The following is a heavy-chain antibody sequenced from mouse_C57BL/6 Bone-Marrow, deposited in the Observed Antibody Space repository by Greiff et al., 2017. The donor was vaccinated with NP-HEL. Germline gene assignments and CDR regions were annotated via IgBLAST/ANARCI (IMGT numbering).Heavy chain of an antibody. CDR1: GFSLTSYG. Sequence: QVQLKESGPGLVQPSQSLSITCTVSGFSLTSYGVHWVRQSPGKGLEWLGVIWRGGSTDYNAAFMSRLSITKDNSKSQVFFKMNSLQADDTAIYYWAKGGYYGSSLAWFAYWGQGTLVTVSA. CDR2: IWRGGST. D-gene: IGHD1-1*01. J-gene: IGHJ3*01. CDR3: AKGGYYGSSLAWFAY. V-gene: IGHV2-5*01.